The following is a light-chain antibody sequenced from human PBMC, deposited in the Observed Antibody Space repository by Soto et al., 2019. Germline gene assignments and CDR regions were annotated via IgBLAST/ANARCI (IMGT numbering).Light chain of an antibody. Sequence: EIIWKLAPRTLSRSPGAGATLSWRASRRVSNNYLAWYQQKPGQAPRLLIYGASNRATGIPDRFSGSGSGTDFTLTISRLEPEAFAVYYCQQYGSSGTCGQGTKVAIK. CDR1: RRVSNNY. J-gene: IGKJ1*01. CDR2: GAS. V-gene: IGKV3-20*01. CDR3: QQYGSSGT.